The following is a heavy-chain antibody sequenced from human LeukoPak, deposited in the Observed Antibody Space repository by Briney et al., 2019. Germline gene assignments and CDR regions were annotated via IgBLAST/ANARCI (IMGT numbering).Heavy chain of an antibody. V-gene: IGHV3-33*01. CDR2: IWYDGSNK. CDR1: GFTFSSYG. D-gene: IGHD6-6*01. Sequence: PGRSLRLSCAASGFTFSSYGMHWVRQAPGKGLVWVAGIWYDGSNKYYADSVKGRFTISRDNSKNTLYLQMNSLRAEDTAVYYCARASYSSSSIYDYWGQGTLVTVSS. J-gene: IGHJ4*02. CDR3: ARASYSSSSIYDY.